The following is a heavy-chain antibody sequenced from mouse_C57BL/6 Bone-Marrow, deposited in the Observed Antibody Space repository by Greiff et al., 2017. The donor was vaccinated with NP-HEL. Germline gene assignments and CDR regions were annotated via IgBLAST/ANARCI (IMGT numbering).Heavy chain of an antibody. CDR2: IDPENGDT. CDR1: GFNITDDY. J-gene: IGHJ4*01. V-gene: IGHV14-4*01. Sequence: EVQLQQSGAELVRPGASVKLSCTASGFNITDDYMHWVKQRPEQGLEWIGWIDPENGDTEYASKFQGKATITADTSSNTAYLQLSSLTSEDTAVYYCTTPFYAMDYWGQGTSVTVSS. CDR3: TTPFYAMDY.